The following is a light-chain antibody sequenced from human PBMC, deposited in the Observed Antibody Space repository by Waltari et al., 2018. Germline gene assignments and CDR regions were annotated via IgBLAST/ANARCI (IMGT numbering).Light chain of an antibody. Sequence: QSVLTQPPSASGTPGRRVTIPCPGTIYNIGLNPVTWYQQFPGSAPKLLIFSTTQRPSGVPDRFSASKSGTSASLAINGLQAADEADYYCGAWDDGVKEWVFGGGTKLTVL. J-gene: IGLJ3*02. V-gene: IGLV1-44*01. CDR1: IYNIGLNP. CDR2: STT. CDR3: GAWDDGVKEWV.